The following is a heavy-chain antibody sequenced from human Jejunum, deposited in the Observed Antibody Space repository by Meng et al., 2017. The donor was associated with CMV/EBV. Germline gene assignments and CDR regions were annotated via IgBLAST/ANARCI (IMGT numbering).Heavy chain of an antibody. V-gene: IGHV3-74*03. Sequence: ADGVSFSSDWRDWVRQAPGKGLECVSRITHDGDTITYADSARGRFTISRDNAKNTLYLQMNSLRVEDTAVYYCTRVQFGVGNDYWGQGTLVTVSS. CDR2: ITHDGDTI. CDR3: TRVQFGVGNDY. CDR1: GVSFSSDW. D-gene: IGHD3-3*01. J-gene: IGHJ4*02.